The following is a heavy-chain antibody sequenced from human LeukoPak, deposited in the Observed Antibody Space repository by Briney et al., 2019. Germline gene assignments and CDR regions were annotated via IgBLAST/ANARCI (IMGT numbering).Heavy chain of an antibody. CDR2: INPSGDGT. CDR3: ARTCCSETSKFDY. Sequence: ASVKVSCKASGYTFTGYYMHWVRQAPGQGLEWMGVINPSGDGTSYPQKFQGRVTMTRNVSTSTVYMDLSSLRPDDTAVYYCARTCCSETSKFDYWGQGSLVTVSS. V-gene: IGHV1-46*01. J-gene: IGHJ4*02. CDR1: GYTFTGYY. D-gene: IGHD2-15*01.